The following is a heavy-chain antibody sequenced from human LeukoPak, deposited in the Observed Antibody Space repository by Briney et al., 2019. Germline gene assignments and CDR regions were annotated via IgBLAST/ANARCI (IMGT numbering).Heavy chain of an antibody. D-gene: IGHD2-21*02. J-gene: IGHJ3*02. CDR3: AKDGVDDDAFDI. CDR1: GFTFSSYG. Sequence: GGSLRLSCAASGFTFSSYGMHWVRQAPGKGLEWVAFIRYDGSNKYYADSVKGRFTISRDNSKNTLYLQMNSLRAEDTAVYYCAKDGVDDDAFDIWGQGTMVTVSS. V-gene: IGHV3-30*02. CDR2: IRYDGSNK.